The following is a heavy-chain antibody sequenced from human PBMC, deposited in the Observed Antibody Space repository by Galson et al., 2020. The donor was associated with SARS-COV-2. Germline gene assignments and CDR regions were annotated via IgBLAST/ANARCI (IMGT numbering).Heavy chain of an antibody. V-gene: IGHV3-30*04. CDR1: GFTFTNYA. D-gene: IGHD1-26*01. J-gene: IGHJ3*02. Sequence: LRLSCAASGFTFTNYAIHWVRQAPGKGLEWVAVISHDGRIEVYADSVKGRFTISRDNSENMLFLQMDSLRADDTAVYYCARDVSGGASDIGGQGTMVTVSS. CDR2: ISHDGRIE. CDR3: ARDVSGGASDI.